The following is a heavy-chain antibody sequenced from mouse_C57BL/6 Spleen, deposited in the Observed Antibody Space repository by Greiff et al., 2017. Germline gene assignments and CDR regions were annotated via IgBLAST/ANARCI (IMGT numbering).Heavy chain of an antibody. CDR2: IDPTSGGT. D-gene: IGHD1-1*01. Sequence: QVQLKQPGAELVKPGASVKLSCKASGYTFTCYWMHWVKQRPGRGLEWIGRIDPTSGGTTYNEKFKGKATLTVDKPSSTAYMQLSSLTSEDSAVYYCARYDYGNSPYYFDDWGQGTTLTVSS. CDR3: ARYDYGNSPYYFDD. V-gene: IGHV1-72*01. J-gene: IGHJ2*01. CDR1: GYTFTCYW.